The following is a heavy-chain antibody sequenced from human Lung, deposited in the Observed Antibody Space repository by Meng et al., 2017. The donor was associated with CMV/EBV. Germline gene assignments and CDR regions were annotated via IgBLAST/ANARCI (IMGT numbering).Heavy chain of an antibody. CDR2: IHFNGNA. CDR3: AREVDAARDSDAFDI. CDR1: GASISSENYF. J-gene: IGHJ3*02. V-gene: IGHV4-30-4*01. D-gene: IGHD6-13*01. Sequence: SETLSLXCIVSGASISSENYFWSWIRQPPGKGLEWIGYIHFNGNAYYNPSLESRAAISKDTSNNQSNDQFPLKLSSVTAADTAVYYCAREVDAARDSDAFDIWGQGTMVTVSS.